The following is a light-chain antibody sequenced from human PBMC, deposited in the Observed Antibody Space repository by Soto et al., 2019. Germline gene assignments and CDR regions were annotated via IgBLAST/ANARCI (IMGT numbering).Light chain of an antibody. CDR1: SSDVGGYNY. Sequence: QSVLTQPASVSGSPGRSITISCTGTSSDVGGYNYVSWYQQHPGKAPKLMIYDVSNQPSGVSNRFSGSKSGNTASLTISGLQAEDEADYYCSSYTSSSTLVFGGGTKVTVL. CDR2: DVS. V-gene: IGLV2-14*01. CDR3: SSYTSSSTLV. J-gene: IGLJ2*01.